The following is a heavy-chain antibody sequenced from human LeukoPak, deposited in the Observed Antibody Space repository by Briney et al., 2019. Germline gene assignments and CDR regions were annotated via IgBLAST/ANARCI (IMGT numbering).Heavy chain of an antibody. V-gene: IGHV3-23*01. Sequence: GGSLRLSCAASGFTFSSYWMSWVGQAPGKGLEWVSAISGSGGSTYYADSVKGRFTISRDNSKNTLYLQMNSLRAEDTAVYYCAKDPPSVEVPAAIILANWFDPWGQGTLVTVSS. CDR2: ISGSGGST. CDR3: AKDPPSVEVPAAIILANWFDP. CDR1: GFTFSSYW. J-gene: IGHJ5*02. D-gene: IGHD2-2*02.